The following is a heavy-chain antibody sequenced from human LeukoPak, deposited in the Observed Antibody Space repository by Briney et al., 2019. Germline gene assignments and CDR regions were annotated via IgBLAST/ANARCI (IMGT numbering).Heavy chain of an antibody. CDR1: GFTFSSYW. Sequence: GGSLRLSCAASGFTFSSYWMHWVRQAPGKGLVWVSRINSDGSSTSYADSVKGRFNISRDNAKNTLYLQMNSLRAEDTAVCYCARGEYYDFWSGGYYLDYWGQGTLVTVSS. J-gene: IGHJ4*02. CDR3: ARGEYYDFWSGGYYLDY. D-gene: IGHD3-3*01. CDR2: INSDGSST. V-gene: IGHV3-74*01.